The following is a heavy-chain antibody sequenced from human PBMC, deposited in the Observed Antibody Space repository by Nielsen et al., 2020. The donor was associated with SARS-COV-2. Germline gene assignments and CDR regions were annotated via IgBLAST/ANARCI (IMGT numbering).Heavy chain of an antibody. D-gene: IGHD2-2*01. Sequence: SETLSLTCAVYVGSFSDYYWSWIRQPPGKGLEWIGEINYRGSTKYNPSLKSRVTISSDTSKNQFSLKLSSVTAADTAVYYCARELVVPAAMGAEIYYYYGMDVWGQGTTVTVSS. CDR2: INYRGST. J-gene: IGHJ6*02. CDR3: ARELVVPAAMGAEIYYYYGMDV. V-gene: IGHV4-34*01. CDR1: VGSFSDYY.